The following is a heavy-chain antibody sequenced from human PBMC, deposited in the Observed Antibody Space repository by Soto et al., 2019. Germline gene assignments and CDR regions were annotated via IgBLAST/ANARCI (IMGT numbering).Heavy chain of an antibody. D-gene: IGHD2-15*01. CDR2: TGYDGSKK. Sequence: PGGSLRLSCAASGFTFSSYVMHWVRQAPGKGLEWVAVTGYDGSKKYYADSVKGRFTISRDNSKNTLDLQMDSLRTEDTAVYYCARGEGYCSGGTCYRYFDYWGQGALVTVSS. CDR1: GFTFSSYV. V-gene: IGHV3-30-3*01. CDR3: ARGEGYCSGGTCYRYFDY. J-gene: IGHJ4*02.